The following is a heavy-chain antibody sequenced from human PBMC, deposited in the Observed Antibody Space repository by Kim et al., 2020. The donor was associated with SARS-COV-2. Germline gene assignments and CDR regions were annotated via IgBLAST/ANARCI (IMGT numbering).Heavy chain of an antibody. CDR3: ARTSDYYDSSGYYFDY. CDR1: GYTFTSYG. Sequence: ASVKVSCKASGYTFTSYGISWVRQAPGQGLEWMGWISAYNGNTNYAQKLQGRVTMTTDTSTSTAYMELRSLRSDDTAVYYCARTSDYYDSSGYYFDYWGQGTLVTVSS. J-gene: IGHJ4*02. D-gene: IGHD3-22*01. V-gene: IGHV1-18*01. CDR2: ISAYNGNT.